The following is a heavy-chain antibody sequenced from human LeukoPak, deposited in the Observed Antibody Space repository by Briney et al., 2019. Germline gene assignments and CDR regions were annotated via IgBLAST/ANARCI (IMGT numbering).Heavy chain of an antibody. Sequence: SGPALVKPTQTLTLTCTFSGFSLSTGGMRVNWIRQPPGKALEWLARNDWDDDKFYSTSLKTRLTISKDTSKNQLVLTMTNMDPVDTATYYCARTSPETYSGSSPFDYWGQGTLVTVSS. CDR1: GFSLSTGGMR. J-gene: IGHJ4*02. V-gene: IGHV2-70*04. D-gene: IGHD1-26*01. CDR3: ARTSPETYSGSSPFDY. CDR2: NDWDDDK.